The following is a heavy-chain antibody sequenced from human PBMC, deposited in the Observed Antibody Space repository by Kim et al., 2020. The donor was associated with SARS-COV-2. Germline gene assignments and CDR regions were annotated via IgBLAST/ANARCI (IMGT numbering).Heavy chain of an antibody. D-gene: IGHD3-10*01. Sequence: ADSVKGRFTISRYNSKNTLDLQMSSLRTEDTAVYYCVKGSGSYYNPYFDCWGQGTLVTVSS. J-gene: IGHJ4*02. V-gene: IGHV3-64D*06. CDR3: VKGSGSYYNPYFDC.